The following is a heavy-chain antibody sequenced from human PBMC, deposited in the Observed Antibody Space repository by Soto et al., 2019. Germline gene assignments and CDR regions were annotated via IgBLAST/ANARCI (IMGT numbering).Heavy chain of an antibody. CDR1: GFTFSSYA. D-gene: IGHD6-19*01. V-gene: IGHV3-23*01. CDR2: ISYSGGST. Sequence: GGSLRLSCAASGFTFSSYAMSWVRQAPGKGLEWVSAISYSGGSTYYADSVKGRFTISRDNSKNTLYLQMNSLRAEDTAVYYCAKGPSLYRTTTYSSGWYYFDYWGQGTLVTVSS. J-gene: IGHJ4*02. CDR3: AKGPSLYRTTTYSSGWYYFDY.